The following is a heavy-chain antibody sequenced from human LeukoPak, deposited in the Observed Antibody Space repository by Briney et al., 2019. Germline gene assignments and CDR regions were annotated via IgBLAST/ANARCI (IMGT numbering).Heavy chain of an antibody. Sequence: PGGSLRLSCAASGFTFSDYYMSWIRQAPGKGLEGVSYISSSGSTIYYADSVKGRFTIYRDNDKNSLYLQMNSLRAEDTAVYYCARGHMEAVAGTLEDGFDPWGQGTLVTVSS. J-gene: IGHJ5*02. CDR1: GFTFSDYY. V-gene: IGHV3-11*01. CDR3: ARGHMEAVAGTLEDGFDP. D-gene: IGHD6-19*01. CDR2: ISSSGSTI.